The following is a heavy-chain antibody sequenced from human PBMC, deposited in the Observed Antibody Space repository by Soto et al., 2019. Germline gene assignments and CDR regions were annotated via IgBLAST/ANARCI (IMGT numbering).Heavy chain of an antibody. D-gene: IGHD6-19*01. Sequence: QITLKESGPTLVKPTQTLTLTCTFSGFSLSTSGVGVGWIRQPPGKALEWLALIYWDDDKRYSPSLKSRLTITKDTPKNQVVLTMTNMDPVDTATYYCARLSNGYSSGWYLDYWGQGTLVTVSS. V-gene: IGHV2-5*02. CDR2: IYWDDDK. CDR3: ARLSNGYSSGWYLDY. CDR1: GFSLSTSGVG. J-gene: IGHJ4*02.